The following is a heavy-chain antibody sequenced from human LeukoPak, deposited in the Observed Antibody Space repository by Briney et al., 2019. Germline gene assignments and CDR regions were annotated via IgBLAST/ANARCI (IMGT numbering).Heavy chain of an antibody. CDR3: ARGGSYGWDAFDM. V-gene: IGHV3-74*01. CDR2: IDSGGSST. Sequence: GGSLRLSCAASGFTFSSNWMHWVRQVPGKVLVWVSRIDSGGSSTNYADSVKGRFTISRDNAKNTLSLQMNSLRAEDTAVYYCARGGSYGWDAFDMWGQGTMVTVSS. CDR1: GFTFSSNW. J-gene: IGHJ3*02. D-gene: IGHD3-10*01.